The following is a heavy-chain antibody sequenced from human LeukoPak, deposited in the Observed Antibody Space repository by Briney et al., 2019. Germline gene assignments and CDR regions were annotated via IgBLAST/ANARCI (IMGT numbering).Heavy chain of an antibody. CDR1: GYSISSGYY. Sequence: SETLSLTCTVSGYSISSGYYWSWIRQPPGKGLEWIGYIYYSGSTNYNPSLKSRVTISVDTSKNQFSLKLSSVTAADTAVYYCASGSNYYYYMDVWGKGTTVTISS. CDR2: IYYSGST. J-gene: IGHJ6*03. CDR3: ASGSNYYYYMDV. V-gene: IGHV4-61*01. D-gene: IGHD5-12*01.